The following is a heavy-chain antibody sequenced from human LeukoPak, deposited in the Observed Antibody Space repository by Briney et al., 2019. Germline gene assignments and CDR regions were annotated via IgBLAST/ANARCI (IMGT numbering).Heavy chain of an antibody. J-gene: IGHJ2*01. D-gene: IGHD6-19*01. V-gene: IGHV3-13*01. CDR3: ARAQGSGWYYWYFDL. CDR1: GFTFSSYD. CDR2: IGTAGDT. Sequence: GGSLRLSCAASGFTFSSYDMHWVRQATGKGLEWASAIGTAGDTYYPGSVKGRFTISRENAKNSLYLQMNSLRAGDTAVYYCARAQGSGWYYWYFDLWGRGTLVTVSS.